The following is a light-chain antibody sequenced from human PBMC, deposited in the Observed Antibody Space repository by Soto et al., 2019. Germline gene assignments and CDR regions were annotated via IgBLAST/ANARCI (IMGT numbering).Light chain of an antibody. Sequence: DIQMTQSPSSLSASVGDRVTITCRASQSISSYLNWYQQKPGKAPKLLIYAASNLQSGVPSRFSGSGSGTDFTLTISSLEPEDFAVYYCQQRSNWPGTFGQGTKLEIK. V-gene: IGKV1-39*01. CDR3: QQRSNWPGT. CDR1: QSISSY. CDR2: AAS. J-gene: IGKJ2*01.